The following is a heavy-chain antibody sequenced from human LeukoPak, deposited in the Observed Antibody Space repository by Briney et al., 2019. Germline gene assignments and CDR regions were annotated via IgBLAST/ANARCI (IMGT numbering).Heavy chain of an antibody. CDR1: GFTFSSYG. Sequence: GGSLRLSCAASGFTFSSYGMHWVRQAPGKGLEWVAVISYDGSNKYYADSAKGRFTISRDNSKNTLYLQMNSLRAEDTAVYYCAKTQQWLDDAFDIWGQGTMVTVSS. D-gene: IGHD6-19*01. CDR2: ISYDGSNK. J-gene: IGHJ3*02. CDR3: AKTQQWLDDAFDI. V-gene: IGHV3-30*18.